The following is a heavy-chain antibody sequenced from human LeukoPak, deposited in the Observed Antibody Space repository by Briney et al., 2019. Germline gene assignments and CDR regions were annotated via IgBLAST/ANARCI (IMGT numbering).Heavy chain of an antibody. Sequence: ASVKVSCKPSGITFTNYYVHWVRQAPGQGLEWIGVISPSGGSTNSAQRFQGRVTMTEDTSTDTAYMELSSLRSEDTAVYYCATTSLGSSGYNYYYYYMDVWGKGTTVTVSS. CDR3: ATTSLGSSGYNYYYYYMDV. CDR2: ISPSGGST. CDR1: GITFTNYY. V-gene: IGHV1-46*01. D-gene: IGHD3-22*01. J-gene: IGHJ6*03.